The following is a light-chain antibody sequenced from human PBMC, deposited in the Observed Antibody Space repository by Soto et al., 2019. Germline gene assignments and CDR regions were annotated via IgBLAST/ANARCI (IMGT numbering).Light chain of an antibody. CDR1: SSNIGSNY. J-gene: IGLJ3*02. CDR2: RNN. Sequence: QSVLTQPPSASGTPGQRVTISCSGSSSNIGSNYVYWYQQLPGTAPKLLIYRNNQRPSGVPDRFSGSKSGTSASLAISGLRSEDEADYSCAAWDDSLSGWVFGGGTKVTV. V-gene: IGLV1-47*01. CDR3: AAWDDSLSGWV.